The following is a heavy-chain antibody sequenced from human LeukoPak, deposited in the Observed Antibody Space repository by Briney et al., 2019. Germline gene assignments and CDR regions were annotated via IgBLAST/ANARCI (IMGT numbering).Heavy chain of an antibody. D-gene: IGHD2-2*01. J-gene: IGHJ4*02. CDR3: AGYQRTGLSATSLDY. V-gene: IGHV4-59*01. CDR2: VFYSAST. CDR1: GGSINYDY. Sequence: PSETLSLTCTVSGGSINYDYWSWIRQPPGKGRVWVGYVFYSASTNYSPSLRGRVTMSVDTSKNQFSVRLSSLTASDTAVYYSAGYQRTGLSATSLDYWGKGIMVTVSS.